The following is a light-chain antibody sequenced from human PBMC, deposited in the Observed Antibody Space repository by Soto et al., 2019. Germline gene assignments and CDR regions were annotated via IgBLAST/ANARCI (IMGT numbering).Light chain of an antibody. CDR1: SSNIGAGHD. V-gene: IGLV1-40*01. Sequence: QSVLTQPPSVSWAPGQRVTISCTGSSSNIGAGHDVHWYQQLPGTAPKLLIYGNSNRPSGVPDRFSGSKSGTSASLAITGLQAEDEADYYCQSYDSSLSGSEVFGTGTKVTVL. J-gene: IGLJ1*01. CDR3: QSYDSSLSGSEV. CDR2: GNS.